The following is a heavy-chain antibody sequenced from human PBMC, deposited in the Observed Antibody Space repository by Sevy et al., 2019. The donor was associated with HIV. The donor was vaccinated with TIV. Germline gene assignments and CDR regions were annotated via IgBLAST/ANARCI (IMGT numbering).Heavy chain of an antibody. CDR1: GFTFSSYS. CDR3: ATDLITMVQGVIIIYYYYGMDV. CDR2: ISSSSSSI. V-gene: IGHV3-48*01. D-gene: IGHD3-10*01. Sequence: GGSLRLSCAASGFTFSSYSMNWVRQAPGKGLEWVSYISSSSSSIYYADSVKGRFTISRDNAKNSLYLQMNSLRAEDTAVYYCATDLITMVQGVIIIYYYYGMDVWGQGTTVTVSS. J-gene: IGHJ6*02.